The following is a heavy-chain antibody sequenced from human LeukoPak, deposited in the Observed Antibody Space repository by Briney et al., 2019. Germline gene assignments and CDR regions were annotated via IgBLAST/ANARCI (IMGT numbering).Heavy chain of an antibody. V-gene: IGHV4-39*07. J-gene: IGHJ4*02. Sequence: SETLSLTCTVSGGSISSSSYYWGWIRQPPGKGLEWIGSIYYSGSTYYNPSLKSRVTISVDTSKNQFSLKLSSVTAADTAVYYCARTYSISSPFDYWGQGTLVTVSS. D-gene: IGHD6-6*01. CDR3: ARTYSISSPFDY. CDR2: IYYSGST. CDR1: GGSISSSSYY.